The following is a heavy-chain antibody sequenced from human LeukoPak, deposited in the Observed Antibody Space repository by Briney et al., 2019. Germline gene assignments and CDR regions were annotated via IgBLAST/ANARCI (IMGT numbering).Heavy chain of an antibody. CDR1: GGSISSGGYS. CDR3: ARGVHGDYRWYFDL. J-gene: IGHJ2*01. CDR2: IYYIGGT. D-gene: IGHD4-17*01. V-gene: IGHV4-61*08. Sequence: PSQTLSLTCAVSGGSISSGGYSWSWIRQPPGKGLEWIGYIYYIGGTNYNPSLKSRATISVDTSKNQFSLKLSSVTAADTAVYYCARGVHGDYRWYFDLWGRGTLVTVSS.